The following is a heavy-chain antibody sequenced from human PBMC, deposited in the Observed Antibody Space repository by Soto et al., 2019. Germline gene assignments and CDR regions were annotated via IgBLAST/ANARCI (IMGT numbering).Heavy chain of an antibody. CDR1: GFTFSSYS. Sequence: GGSLRLSCAASGFTFSSYSMNWVRQAPGKGLEWVSSISSSSSYIYYADSVKGRFTISRDNAKNSLYLQMNSLRAEDTAVYYCARERYCSSTSCYLNWFDPWGQGTLATVSS. CDR3: ARERYCSSTSCYLNWFDP. D-gene: IGHD2-2*01. J-gene: IGHJ5*02. CDR2: ISSSSSYI. V-gene: IGHV3-21*01.